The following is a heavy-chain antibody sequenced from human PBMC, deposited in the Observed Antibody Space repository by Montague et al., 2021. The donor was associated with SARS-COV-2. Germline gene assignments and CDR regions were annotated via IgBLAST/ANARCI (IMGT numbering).Heavy chain of an antibody. CDR3: ARLSYDIPYGVDV. CDR2: INYSGST. V-gene: IGHV4-59*12. Sequence: SETLSLTCTVSGGSISTYYWSWIRQHPGKGLEWIGEINYSGSTNYNPSLQSRVIISVDTSKNQFSPKLNSVTAADTAVYYCARLSYDIPYGVDVWGQGTTVTVSS. CDR1: GGSISTYY. J-gene: IGHJ6*02. D-gene: IGHD3-22*01.